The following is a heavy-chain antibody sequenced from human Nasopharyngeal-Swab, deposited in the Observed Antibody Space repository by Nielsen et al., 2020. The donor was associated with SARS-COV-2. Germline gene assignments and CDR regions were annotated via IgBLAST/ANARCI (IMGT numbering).Heavy chain of an antibody. D-gene: IGHD3-3*01. CDR2: INSDGSST. CDR1: GFTFSSYW. CDR3: ARGDDCWSGEGDFDY. Sequence: GGSLRLSCAASGFTFSSYWMHWVRHAPGKGLVWVSRINSDGSSTSYADSAKGRFTISRDNAKNTLYLQMNSLRAEDTAVYYCARGDDCWSGEGDFDYWGQGTLVTVSS. J-gene: IGHJ4*02. V-gene: IGHV3-74*01.